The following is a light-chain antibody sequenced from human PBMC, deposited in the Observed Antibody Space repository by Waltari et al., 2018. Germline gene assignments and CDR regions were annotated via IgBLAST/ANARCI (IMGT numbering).Light chain of an antibody. V-gene: IGKV3-20*01. Sequence: VLTQSPVTLSLSPGERATLSCRASQSLTKRYLAWYQQKPGQAPRLLIYGAASRAAGIPDRFSGSGSGTDFTISISRLGPEDFAVYYCQHYGSSVVYTFGQGTKLEIK. CDR3: QHYGSSVVYT. CDR2: GAA. J-gene: IGKJ2*01. CDR1: QSLTKRY.